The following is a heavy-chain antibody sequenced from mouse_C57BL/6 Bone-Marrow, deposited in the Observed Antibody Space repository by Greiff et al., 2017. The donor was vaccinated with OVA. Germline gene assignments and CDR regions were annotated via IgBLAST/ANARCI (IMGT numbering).Heavy chain of an antibody. CDR2: ISSGGSYT. V-gene: IGHV5-6*02. Sequence: DVKLVESGGDLVKPGGSLKLSCAASGFTFSSYGMSWVRQTPDKRLEWVATISSGGSYTYYPDSVKGRFTISRDNAKNTLYLQLSSLKSEDTAMYYCARLGWFYAMDYWGQGTSVTVSS. CDR3: ARLGWFYAMDY. D-gene: IGHD3-3*01. J-gene: IGHJ4*01. CDR1: GFTFSSYG.